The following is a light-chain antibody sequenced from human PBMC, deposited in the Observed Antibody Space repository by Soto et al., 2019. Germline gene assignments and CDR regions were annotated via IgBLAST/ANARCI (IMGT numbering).Light chain of an antibody. J-gene: IGKJ1*01. CDR3: QQNNNWTWT. V-gene: IGKV3D-15*01. Sequence: EIVITQSPATLSVSPGERATLSCRASQSVRSNLVWYPQKPGQAPRLLIYGASTRATGIPARFSGSGSGTEFALTISSLQSEDVAVDYCQQNNNWTWTFGQGTKVDIK. CDR2: GAS. CDR1: QSVRSN.